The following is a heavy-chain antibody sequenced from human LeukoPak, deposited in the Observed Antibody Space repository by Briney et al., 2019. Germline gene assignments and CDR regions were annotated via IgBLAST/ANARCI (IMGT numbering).Heavy chain of an antibody. J-gene: IGHJ4*02. D-gene: IGHD5-18*01. CDR3: ARAGVGGYSYVFDY. Sequence: PSETLSLTCAVYGGSFSGYYWSWIRQPPGKGLEWIGYIYYSGSTYYNPSLKSRVIISVDTSKNQFSLKLSSVTAADTAVYYCARAGVGGYSYVFDYWGQGALVTVSS. CDR2: IYYSGST. CDR1: GGSFSGYY. V-gene: IGHV4-30-4*08.